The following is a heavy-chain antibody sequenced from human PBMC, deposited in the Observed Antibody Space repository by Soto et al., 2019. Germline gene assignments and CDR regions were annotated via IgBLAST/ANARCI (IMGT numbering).Heavy chain of an antibody. CDR2: INHSGIT. CDR1: GGSFSGYY. CDR3: ARTSITEQQLHYMDV. V-gene: IGHV4-34*01. J-gene: IGHJ6*03. Sequence: QVQLQQWGAGLLKPSETLSLTCAVYGGSFSGYYCSWIRQPPGNGLEWIGEINHSGITNYNPALKRRLTISVDTSKNQFSLKLSSVTAADTAVYYCARTSITEQQLHYMDVWGKGTTVTVS. D-gene: IGHD6-13*01.